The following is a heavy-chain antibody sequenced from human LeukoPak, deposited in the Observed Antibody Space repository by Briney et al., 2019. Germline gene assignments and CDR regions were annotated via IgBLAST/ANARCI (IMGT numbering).Heavy chain of an antibody. CDR2: IYHSGST. J-gene: IGHJ4*02. CDR3: ASLGVRGVIIDY. CDR1: GYSIISGYY. D-gene: IGHD3-10*01. V-gene: IGHV4-38-2*02. Sequence: SETLSLTCTVSGYSIISGYYWGWIRQPPGKGLEWIGSIYHSGSTYYNPSLKSRVTISVDTSKNQFSLKLSSVTAADTAVYYCASLGVRGVIIDYWGQGTLVTVSS.